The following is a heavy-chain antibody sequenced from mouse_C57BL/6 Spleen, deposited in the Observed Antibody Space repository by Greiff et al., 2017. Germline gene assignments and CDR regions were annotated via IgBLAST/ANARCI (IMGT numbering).Heavy chain of an antibody. CDR3: ARRDEGYDSYFDY. Sequence: QVTLKVSGPGILQSSQTLSLTCSFSGFSLSTSGMGVSWIRQPSGKGLEWLAHIYWDDDKRSNPSLKSRLTISKDTSRNQVLLKMTSVYTADTSTYYCARRDEGYDSYFDYWGQGTTLTVSA. CDR2: IYWDDDK. D-gene: IGHD2-2*01. J-gene: IGHJ2*01. CDR1: GFSLSTSGMG. V-gene: IGHV8-12*01.